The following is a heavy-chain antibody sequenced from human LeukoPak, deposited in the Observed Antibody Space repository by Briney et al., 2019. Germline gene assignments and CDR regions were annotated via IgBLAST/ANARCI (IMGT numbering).Heavy chain of an antibody. CDR3: ARNSFRSGYFAAHYLDL. CDR1: GDSISNYY. CDR2: IYYSGTT. J-gene: IGHJ2*01. D-gene: IGHD3-3*01. V-gene: IGHV4-59*08. Sequence: PSETLSLTCTVSGDSISNYYWSWIRQPPGKGLEWVGYIYYSGTTRYNPSLKSRVTISVDTSKNQFSLKLSSVTAADTAVYYCARNSFRSGYFAAHYLDLWGRGALVTVSS.